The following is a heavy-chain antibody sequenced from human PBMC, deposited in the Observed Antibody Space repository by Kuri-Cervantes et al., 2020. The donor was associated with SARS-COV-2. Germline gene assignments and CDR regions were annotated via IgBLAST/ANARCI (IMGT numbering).Heavy chain of an antibody. Sequence: GESLKIPCAASGFPFSSYWMSWVRQAPGKGLEWVANIKQDGSEKYYVDSVKGRFTISRDNAKNSLYLQMNSLRAEDTAVYYCAREFRSFSMIVADAFDIWGQGTMVTVSS. CDR1: GFPFSSYW. D-gene: IGHD3-22*01. V-gene: IGHV3-7*01. J-gene: IGHJ3*02. CDR2: IKQDGSEK. CDR3: AREFRSFSMIVADAFDI.